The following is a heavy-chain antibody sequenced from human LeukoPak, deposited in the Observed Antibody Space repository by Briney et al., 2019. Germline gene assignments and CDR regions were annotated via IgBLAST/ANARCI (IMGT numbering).Heavy chain of an antibody. CDR1: EFTFSSYW. D-gene: IGHD4-17*01. Sequence: PGGSLRLSCAASEFTFSSYWMHWVRQAPGKGLVWVSRINSDGSKTSYADSVKGRFTISRDHAKNTLYLQMNTLRAEDTAVYFCARDDDYGDYFDYWGRGTLVTVSS. CDR3: ARDDDYGDYFDY. V-gene: IGHV3-74*01. CDR2: INSDGSKT. J-gene: IGHJ4*02.